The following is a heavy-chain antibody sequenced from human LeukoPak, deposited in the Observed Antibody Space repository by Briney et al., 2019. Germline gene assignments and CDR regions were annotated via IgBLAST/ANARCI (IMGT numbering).Heavy chain of an antibody. Sequence: GGSLRLSCAASGFTFSSYSMSWVRQAPGKGLEWVSGISWNGGSIGYADSVKGRFTISRDNAKNSLYLQMNSLRAEDMALYYCAKASYYDSSGYRGIDYWGQGTLVTVSS. CDR2: ISWNGGSI. J-gene: IGHJ4*02. D-gene: IGHD3-22*01. V-gene: IGHV3-9*03. CDR3: AKASYYDSSGYRGIDY. CDR1: GFTFSSYS.